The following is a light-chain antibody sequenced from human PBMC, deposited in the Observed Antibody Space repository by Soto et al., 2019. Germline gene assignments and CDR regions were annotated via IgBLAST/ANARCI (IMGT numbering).Light chain of an antibody. CDR3: AAWDDSLRGV. CDR2: RNN. Sequence: QLVLTQPPSASGTPGQRVTISCSGSSSNIGSNYVYWYQQLPGTAPKLLIYRNNQRPSGVPDRFSGSKSGTSASLAISGLRSEDEADYYCAAWDDSLRGVFGGGTQLTV. J-gene: IGLJ2*01. CDR1: SSNIGSNY. V-gene: IGLV1-47*01.